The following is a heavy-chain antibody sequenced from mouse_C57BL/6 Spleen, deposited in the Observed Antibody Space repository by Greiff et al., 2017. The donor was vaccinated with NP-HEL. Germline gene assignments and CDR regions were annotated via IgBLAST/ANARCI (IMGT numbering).Heavy chain of an antibody. CDR1: GYTFTSYW. Sequence: VQLQQPGAELVMPGASVKLSCKASGYTFTSYWMHWVKQRPGQGLEWIGEIDPSDSYTNYNQKFKGKSTLTVDKSSSTAYMQLSSLTSEDSAVYYWARAEGYYFDYWGQGTTLTVSS. CDR2: IDPSDSYT. CDR3: ARAEGYYFDY. V-gene: IGHV1-69*01. J-gene: IGHJ2*01.